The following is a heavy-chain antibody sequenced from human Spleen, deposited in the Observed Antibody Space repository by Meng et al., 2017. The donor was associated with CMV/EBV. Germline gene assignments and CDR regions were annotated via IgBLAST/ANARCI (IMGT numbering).Heavy chain of an antibody. CDR3: ARDQSPDHYGDLVFDY. CDR1: GGAIRGYY. J-gene: IGHJ4*02. Sequence: SGGAIRGYYWSWIRQPPGKGLEWIGYIHYSGSTNYNPSLKSRVTISVDASKNQFSLNLSSVTAADTAVYYCARDQSPDHYGDLVFDYWGQGTLVTVSS. D-gene: IGHD4-17*01. CDR2: IHYSGST. V-gene: IGHV4-59*01.